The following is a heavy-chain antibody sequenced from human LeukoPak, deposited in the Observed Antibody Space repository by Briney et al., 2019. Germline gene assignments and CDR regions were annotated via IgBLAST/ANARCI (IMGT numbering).Heavy chain of an antibody. CDR2: IYHSGST. D-gene: IGHD3-3*01. Sequence: SQTLFLTCTVSGGSISSGGYYWSWIRQPPGKGLEWIGYIYHSGSTYYNPSLKSRVTISVDRSKNQFSLKLSSVTAADTAVYYCARQGRGYDFWSGYRHPYYFDYWGQGTLVTVSS. V-gene: IGHV4-30-2*01. CDR1: GGSISSGGYY. J-gene: IGHJ4*02. CDR3: ARQGRGYDFWSGYRHPYYFDY.